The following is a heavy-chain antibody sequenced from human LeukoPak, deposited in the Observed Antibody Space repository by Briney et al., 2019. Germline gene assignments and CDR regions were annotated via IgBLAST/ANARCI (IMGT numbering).Heavy chain of an antibody. CDR1: GFTFSSYS. CDR2: ISSSSKTI. CDR3: ARDLDINIEYKGFDYYHFGMDV. Sequence: GGSLRLSCAASGFTFSSYSMNWVRQAPGKGLEWVSSISSSSKTIYYADSVKGRFIISRDTANNSLYLQGNSLRAEDTAGYYCARDLDINIEYKGFDYYHFGMDVWGQGTTVTVSS. D-gene: IGHD2/OR15-2a*01. V-gene: IGHV3-48*01. J-gene: IGHJ6*02.